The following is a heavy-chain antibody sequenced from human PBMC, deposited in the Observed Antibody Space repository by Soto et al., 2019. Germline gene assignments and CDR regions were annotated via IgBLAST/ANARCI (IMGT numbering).Heavy chain of an antibody. CDR2: IYYSGST. V-gene: IGHV4-59*01. J-gene: IGHJ6*02. CDR3: ARLVWNSSRHPRTYYYYGMDV. D-gene: IGHD1-7*01. Sequence: PSETLSLTWTVPGGSIISYDGSWIRQPPGKGLEWIGYIYYSGSTNYNPSLKSRVTISVDTSKNQFSLKLSSVTAADTAVYYCARLVWNSSRHPRTYYYYGMDVWGQGTTVTVSS. CDR1: GGSIISYD.